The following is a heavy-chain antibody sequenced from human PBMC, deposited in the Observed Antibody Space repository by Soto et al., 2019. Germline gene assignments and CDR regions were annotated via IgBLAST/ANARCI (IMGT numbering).Heavy chain of an antibody. CDR3: ARVASLIPIFHGLDA. Sequence: SVKVSCKASGYTFTKYGITWVRQAPVQGLEWLGWISGDNGNANFAQRLKDRVTMTTDTSTTTAYMELRSLRRDDTAIYYCARVASLIPIFHGLDAWGQGTTVTVSS. V-gene: IGHV1-18*04. D-gene: IGHD3-3*01. J-gene: IGHJ6*02. CDR2: ISGDNGNA. CDR1: GYTFTKYG.